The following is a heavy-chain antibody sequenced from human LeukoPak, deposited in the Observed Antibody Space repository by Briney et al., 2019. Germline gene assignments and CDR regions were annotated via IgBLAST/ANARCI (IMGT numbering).Heavy chain of an antibody. V-gene: IGHV1-2*02. J-gene: IGHJ4*02. CDR3: ARVWYYDSSGYPNGDY. D-gene: IGHD3-22*01. CDR1: GYTFTDYY. CDR2: INPNSGGT. Sequence: GASVKVSCKASGYTFTDYYMHWVRQAPGQGLEWMGWINPNSGGTNYAQKLQGRVTMTTDTSTSTAYMELRSLRSDDTAVYYCARVWYYDSSGYPNGDYWGQGTLVTVSS.